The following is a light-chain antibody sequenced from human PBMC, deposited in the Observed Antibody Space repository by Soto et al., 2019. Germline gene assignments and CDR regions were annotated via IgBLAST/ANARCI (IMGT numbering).Light chain of an antibody. V-gene: IGKV3-20*01. J-gene: IGKJ1*01. CDR1: QSVSSTY. CDR3: QQYGSSQWT. Sequence: VLTQSPGTLSLSPGERATLSCSAIQSVSSTYLAWYQQKPGKAPRLLISGASSRATGIPDRSSGSGSGTDFTLTVTRLEPEDFAVYYCQQYGSSQWTFGQGTKVDIK. CDR2: GAS.